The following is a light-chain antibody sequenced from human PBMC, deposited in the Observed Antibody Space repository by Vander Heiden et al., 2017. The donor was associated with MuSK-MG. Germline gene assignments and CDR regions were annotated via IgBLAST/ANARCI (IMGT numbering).Light chain of an antibody. J-gene: IGLJ3*02. CDR1: KIDSKT. V-gene: IGLV3-21*04. Sequence: SYVLTQPPSVSVAPEKTAIITCGGHKIDSKTVHWYRQKPGQGPLLVIYYDTERPSGIPERFSGSNSGNTATLTISRVEAGDEADYYCQVWDTSSDHWVFGGGTKLTVL. CDR3: QVWDTSSDHWV. CDR2: YDT.